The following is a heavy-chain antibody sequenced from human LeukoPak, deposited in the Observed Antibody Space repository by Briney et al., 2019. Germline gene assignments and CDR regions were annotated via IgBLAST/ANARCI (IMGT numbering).Heavy chain of an antibody. V-gene: IGHV4-39*07. CDR1: GGSISSSRYY. CDR2: ISYSGST. D-gene: IGHD2-8*01. CDR3: ARGMGGNWFDP. J-gene: IGHJ5*02. Sequence: SETLSLTCTVSGGSISSSRYYWAWIRQPPGKGLDWIGSISYSGSTYYNSSPKSRLTISVDTSKNQFSLRLSSVTAADTAMYYCARGMGGNWFDPWGQGTLVTVSS.